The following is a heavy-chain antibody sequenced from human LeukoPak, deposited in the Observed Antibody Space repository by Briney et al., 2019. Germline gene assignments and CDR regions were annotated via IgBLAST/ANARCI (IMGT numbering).Heavy chain of an antibody. CDR2: IYWDDDK. V-gene: IGHV2-5*02. CDR3: AHSWNWLNAFDI. Sequence: NVSGPTLVKPTQTLTLTCTFSGFSVSTSGVCVGWIRQPPGKALEWLALIYWDDDKRYSPSLKSRLTITKDTSKNQVVLTMTNMDPVDTATYYCAHSWNWLNAFDIWGQGTMVTVSS. D-gene: IGHD1-1*01. J-gene: IGHJ3*02. CDR1: GFSVSTSGVC.